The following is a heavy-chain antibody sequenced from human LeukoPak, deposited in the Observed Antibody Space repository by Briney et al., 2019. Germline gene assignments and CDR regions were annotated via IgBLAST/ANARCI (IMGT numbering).Heavy chain of an antibody. CDR2: INPNSGGT. J-gene: IGHJ4*02. CDR3: ARARSTGEPDY. CDR1: GYXFTDYY. Sequence: EASVKVSCKGSGYXFTDYYIHWVRQAPGQGLEWLGWINPNSGGTIYAQKFQGRVTMTGDTSISTAYMDLSSLRSDDTAVYYCARARSTGEPDYWGQGALVTVSS. V-gene: IGHV1-2*02. D-gene: IGHD7-27*01.